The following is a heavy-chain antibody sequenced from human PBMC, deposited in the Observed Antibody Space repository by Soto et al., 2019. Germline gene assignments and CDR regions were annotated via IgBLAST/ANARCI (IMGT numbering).Heavy chain of an antibody. CDR1: RGTFSSYA. D-gene: IGHD5-12*01. J-gene: IGHJ5*02. Sequence: QVQLVQSGAEVKKPGSSVKVSCKASRGTFSSYAISWVRQAPGQGLEWMGGIIPIFGTANYAQKFQGRVTITADESTSTAYMELSSLRSEDTAVYYCARAIYSGYVNWFDPWGQGTLVTVSS. CDR2: IIPIFGTA. CDR3: ARAIYSGYVNWFDP. V-gene: IGHV1-69*01.